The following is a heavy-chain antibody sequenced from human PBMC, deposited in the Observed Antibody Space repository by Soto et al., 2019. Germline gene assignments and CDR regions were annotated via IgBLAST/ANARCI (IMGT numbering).Heavy chain of an antibody. J-gene: IGHJ6*02. CDR3: ARETDSYQWNDGLMDV. V-gene: IGHV3-21*01. Sequence: EVQLVESGGGLVKPGGSLRLSCAASGFTFSSYTMNWVRQAPGKGLEWVSSITSSSTYIYYADSVTGRFTISRDDAKNSLYLQMNSLAAGDTAVYYCARETDSYQWNDGLMDVWGQGTTVTVSS. D-gene: IGHD1-1*01. CDR1: GFTFSSYT. CDR2: ITSSSTYI.